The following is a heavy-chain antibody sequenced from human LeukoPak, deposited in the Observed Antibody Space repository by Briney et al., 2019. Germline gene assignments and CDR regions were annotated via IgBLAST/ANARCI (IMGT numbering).Heavy chain of an antibody. CDR1: GFTFSSYE. D-gene: IGHD2-2*01. Sequence: GGSLRLSCAASGFTFSSYEMNWVRQAPGKGLEWVSYISSSGSTIYYADSVKGRFTISRDNAKNSLYLQMNSLRAEDTAVYYCAREGYCSSTSCLYGMDVWGQGTRSPSP. J-gene: IGHJ6*02. V-gene: IGHV3-48*03. CDR2: ISSSGSTI. CDR3: AREGYCSSTSCLYGMDV.